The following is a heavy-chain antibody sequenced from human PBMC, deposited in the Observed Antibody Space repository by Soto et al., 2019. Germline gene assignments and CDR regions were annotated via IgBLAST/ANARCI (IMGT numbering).Heavy chain of an antibody. CDR1: GFTFDDYA. CDR3: ARELGGIAVAGTDYGMDV. Sequence: GGSLRLSCAAPGFTFDDYAMHWVRQAPGKGLEWVSGISWNSGSIGYADSVKGRFTISRDNAKNSLYLQMNSLRAEDTAVYYCARELGGIAVAGTDYGMDVWGQGTTVTVSS. D-gene: IGHD6-19*01. V-gene: IGHV3-9*01. CDR2: ISWNSGSI. J-gene: IGHJ6*02.